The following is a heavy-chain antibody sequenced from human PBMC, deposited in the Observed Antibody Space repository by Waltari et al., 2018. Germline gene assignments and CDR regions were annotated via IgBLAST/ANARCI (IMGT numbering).Heavy chain of an antibody. CDR2: IKQDGSEK. D-gene: IGHD3-9*01. CDR1: GFTLSSYW. J-gene: IGHJ6*02. CDR3: ARTRYDILTGPHYGMDV. V-gene: IGHV3-7*01. Sequence: EVQLVESGGGLVQPGGSLRLSCAVSGFTLSSYWMSWVRQAPGKGLEWVANIKQDGSEKYYVDFVKGRFTISRDNAKNSLYLQMNSLRAEDTAVYYCARTRYDILTGPHYGMDVWGQGTTVTVSS.